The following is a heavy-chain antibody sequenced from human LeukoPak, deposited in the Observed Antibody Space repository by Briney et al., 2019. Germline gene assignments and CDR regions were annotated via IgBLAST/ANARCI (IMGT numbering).Heavy chain of an antibody. J-gene: IGHJ4*02. CDR1: GYTFTGYY. D-gene: IGHD1-7*01. CDR3: ARDRSETKLELRKAVLYYFDY. CDR2: INPNSGGT. V-gene: IGHV1-2*02. Sequence: ASVKVSCKASGYTFTGYYMHWVRQAPGQGLEWMGWINPNSGGTNYAQKFQGRVTMTRDTSISTAYMELSRLRSDDTAVYYCARDRSETKLELRKAVLYYFDYWGQGTLVTVSS.